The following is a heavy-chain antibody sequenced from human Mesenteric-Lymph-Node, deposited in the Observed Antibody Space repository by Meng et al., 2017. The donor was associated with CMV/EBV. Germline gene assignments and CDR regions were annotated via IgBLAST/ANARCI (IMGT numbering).Heavy chain of an antibody. D-gene: IGHD6-6*01. CDR2: IYSGGSSTT. CDR1: GFTFSTYA. Sequence: GESLKISCAASGFTFSTYAMNWVRQAPGKGLEWVSVIYSGGSSTTHYADSVKGRFTISRDNSKNTLYLQMNSLSAEDTAVYYCAKDRRDEYVTSLFDYWGQGTLVTVSS. CDR3: AKDRRDEYVTSLFDY. V-gene: IGHV3-23*03. J-gene: IGHJ4*02.